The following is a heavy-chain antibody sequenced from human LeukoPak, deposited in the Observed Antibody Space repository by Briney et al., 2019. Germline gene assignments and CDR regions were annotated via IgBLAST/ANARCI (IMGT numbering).Heavy chain of an antibody. CDR2: IYYSGST. V-gene: IGHV4-59*01. J-gene: IGHJ4*02. CDR3: TRGLYGSGSSPFDY. CDR1: GGSISSYY. D-gene: IGHD3-10*01. Sequence: SETLSLTCTVSGGSISSYYWSWIRQPPGKGLEWLGYIYYSGSTNYNPSLKSRVTISVDTSKNQFSLKLSSVTAADTAVYYCTRGLYGSGSSPFDYWGQGTLVTVSS.